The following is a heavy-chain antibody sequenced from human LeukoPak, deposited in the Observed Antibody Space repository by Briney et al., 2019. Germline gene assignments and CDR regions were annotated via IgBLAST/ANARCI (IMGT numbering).Heavy chain of an antibody. D-gene: IGHD6-6*01. Sequence: GGSLRLSCAASGFSVTSNHMNWVRQAPGKGLEWVPIIYTGGTTHYADSLNDRFTISRDDSINTLYLQMNSLGAEDTAVYYCARDSSSYYFDYWGQGTLVTVSS. J-gene: IGHJ4*02. V-gene: IGHV3-66*01. CDR2: IYTGGTT. CDR1: GFSVTSNH. CDR3: ARDSSSYYFDY.